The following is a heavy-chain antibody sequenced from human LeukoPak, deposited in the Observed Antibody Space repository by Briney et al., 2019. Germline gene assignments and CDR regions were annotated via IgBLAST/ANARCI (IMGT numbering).Heavy chain of an antibody. V-gene: IGHV3-11*01. Sequence: GSLRLSCAASGFIFSDYYMSWIRQAPGKGLEWVSYISISGSTIYYPDSVKGRFTISRDNAKNSVYLQMNSLRVEDTAVYYCARDGSASLGWFDPWGQGTPVTVSS. CDR3: ARDGSASLGWFDP. J-gene: IGHJ5*02. CDR1: GFIFSDYY. CDR2: ISISGSTI. D-gene: IGHD3-10*01.